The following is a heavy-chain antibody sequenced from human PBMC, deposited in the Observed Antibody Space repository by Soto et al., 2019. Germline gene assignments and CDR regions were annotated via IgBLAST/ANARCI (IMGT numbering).Heavy chain of an antibody. V-gene: IGHV3-30*18. D-gene: IGHD3-10*01. CDR3: VKGGIRY. CDR1: GFTFSSYG. Sequence: GGSLRLSCAASGFTFSSYGMHWVRQAPGKGLEWVAVISYDGSNKYYADSVKGRFTISRDNSKNTLYLQMNSLRAEDTAVYYCVKGGIRYWGQGTLVNVPS. J-gene: IGHJ4*01. CDR2: ISYDGSNK.